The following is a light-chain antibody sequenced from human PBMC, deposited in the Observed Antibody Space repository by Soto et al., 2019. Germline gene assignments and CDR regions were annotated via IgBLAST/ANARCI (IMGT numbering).Light chain of an antibody. V-gene: IGLV2-8*01. CDR2: AVN. J-gene: IGLJ2*01. Sequence: QSALTQPPSASGSPGQSVTISCTGTSSDVGGYNYVSWYQQYPGKAPKLMIYAVNTRPSGVPDRFSGSKSGNTASLTVSGLQAEDEADYYCSSYAGNKNVVFGGGTQLTVL. CDR1: SSDVGGYNY. CDR3: SSYAGNKNVV.